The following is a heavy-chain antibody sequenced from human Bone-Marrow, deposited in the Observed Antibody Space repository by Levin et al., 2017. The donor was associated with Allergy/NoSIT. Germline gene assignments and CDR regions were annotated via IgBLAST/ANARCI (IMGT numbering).Heavy chain of an antibody. J-gene: IGHJ5*02. CDR2: IYWNDKK. D-gene: IGHD6-19*01. Sequence: SGPTLVKPPQTLTLTCTFSGFSLDTSGVGVGWIRQPPGKALEWLALIYWNDKKHYSPSLKNRLTITKDTSKNQVVLTMTNMDPVDTATYYCAHRRPDRSSGWYVGWFDPWGQGTLVTVSS. CDR3: AHRRPDRSSGWYVGWFDP. V-gene: IGHV2-5*01. CDR1: GFSLDTSGVG.